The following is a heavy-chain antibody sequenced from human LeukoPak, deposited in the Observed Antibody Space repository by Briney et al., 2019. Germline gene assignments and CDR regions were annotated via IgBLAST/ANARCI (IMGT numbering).Heavy chain of an antibody. J-gene: IGHJ4*02. CDR2: IYYTGST. CDR3: AACTGGTCYHLKFDY. Sequence: PSETLSLTCTVSGGSISSYYWSWIRQPPGKGLEWIGYIYYTGSTSYNPSLKSRVTISVDTSKSQFSLKLTSVTAADTAMYYCAACTGGTCYHLKFDYWGQGTLVTVSS. V-gene: IGHV4-59*01. CDR1: GGSISSYY. D-gene: IGHD2-15*01.